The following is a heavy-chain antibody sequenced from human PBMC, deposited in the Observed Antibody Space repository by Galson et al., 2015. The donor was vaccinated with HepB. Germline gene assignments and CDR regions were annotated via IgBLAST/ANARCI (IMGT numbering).Heavy chain of an antibody. V-gene: IGHV3-15*07. CDR3: TTGVGGWWDYYYYYYMDV. CDR2: IKSKTDGGTT. D-gene: IGHD6-19*01. CDR1: GFTFSNAW. Sequence: SLRLSCAASGFTFSNAWMNWVRQAPGKGLEWVGRIKSKTDGGTTDYAAPVKGRFTISRDDSKNTLYLQMNSLKTEDTAVYYCTTGVGGWWDYYYYYYMDVWGKGTTVTVSS. J-gene: IGHJ6*03.